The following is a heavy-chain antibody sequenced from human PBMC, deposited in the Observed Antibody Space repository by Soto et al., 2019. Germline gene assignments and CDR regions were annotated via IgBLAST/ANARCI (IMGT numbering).Heavy chain of an antibody. D-gene: IGHD2-15*01. Sequence: PGGSLRLSCEGSGFTFSAYAMNWVRQAPGKGLEWVSYISSRSDTLYYADSVKGRFTISRDNAKNSVYLQVNNLRDEDTAVYYCARDWDTVILSVPIPNYNYGMDVWGQGTTVTVSS. CDR1: GFTFSAYA. CDR3: ARDWDTVILSVPIPNYNYGMDV. CDR2: ISSRSDTL. V-gene: IGHV3-48*02. J-gene: IGHJ6*02.